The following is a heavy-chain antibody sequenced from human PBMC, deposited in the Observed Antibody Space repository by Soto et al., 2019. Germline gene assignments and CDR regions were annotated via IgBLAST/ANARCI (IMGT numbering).Heavy chain of an antibody. CDR3: AHKGGRGAGMDV. D-gene: IGHD2-15*01. J-gene: IGHJ6*02. Sequence: QITLKESGPTVVKPTQTLTLTCTFSGFLVSTSGVGVAWIRQPPGKALEWLALIYWDDDKRYSPFLQSRVTITKDTSKNQVVLTMTNMDPVDTATYYCAHKGGRGAGMDVWGQGTTVTVSS. CDR1: GFLVSTSGVG. V-gene: IGHV2-5*02. CDR2: IYWDDDK.